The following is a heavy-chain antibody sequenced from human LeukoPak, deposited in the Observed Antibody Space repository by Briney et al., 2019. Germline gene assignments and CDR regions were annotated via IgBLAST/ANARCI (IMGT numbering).Heavy chain of an antibody. CDR2: ISYDGSNK. J-gene: IGHJ6*02. V-gene: IGHV3-30*18. CDR1: GFTFSSYG. CDR3: AKDLRYYGSAPFYGMDV. D-gene: IGHD3-10*01. Sequence: GGSLRLSCAASGFTFSSYGMHWVRQAPGKGLEWVAVISYDGSNKYYADSVKGRFTISRDNSKNTLYLQMNSLRAEDTAVYYCAKDLRYYGSAPFYGMDVWGQGTTVTVSS.